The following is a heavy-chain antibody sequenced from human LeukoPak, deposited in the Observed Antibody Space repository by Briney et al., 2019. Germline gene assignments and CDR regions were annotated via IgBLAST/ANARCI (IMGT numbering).Heavy chain of an antibody. Sequence: PGGSLRLSCAASGFTFSNYGMHWVRQAPGKGLEWVAVIWYDGSNKYYADSVKGRFTISRDNSKNTLYLQMNSLRAEDTAVYYCAREAMVRGVREGCFDYWGQGTLVTVSS. J-gene: IGHJ4*02. CDR1: GFTFSNYG. V-gene: IGHV3-33*01. D-gene: IGHD3-10*01. CDR3: AREAMVRGVREGCFDY. CDR2: IWYDGSNK.